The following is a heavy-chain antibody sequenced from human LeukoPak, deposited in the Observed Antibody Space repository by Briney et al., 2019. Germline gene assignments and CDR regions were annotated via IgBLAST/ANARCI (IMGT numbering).Heavy chain of an antibody. J-gene: IGHJ4*02. Sequence: GGSLRLSCAASGFMLSSTWMHWVRQAPGKGLVWVSRINSDATSTSYVDSVRGRFTISRDDAKNTMYLQMNSLRAEDTAMYYCVRGSPGYSSSWHAYWGQGTLVTVSS. V-gene: IGHV3-74*01. CDR1: GFMLSSTW. CDR2: INSDATST. D-gene: IGHD6-13*01. CDR3: VRGSPGYSSSWHAY.